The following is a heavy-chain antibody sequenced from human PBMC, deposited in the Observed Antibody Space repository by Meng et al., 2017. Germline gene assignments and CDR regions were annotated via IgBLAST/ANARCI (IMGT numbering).Heavy chain of an antibody. V-gene: IGHV1-18*01. CDR2: ISAYNGNT. Sequence: QVQLGQSGEEVKKPGASVKVSCKASGYTFTSYGISWVRQAPGQGLEWMGWISAYNGNTNYAQKLQGRVTMTTDTSTSTAYMELRSLRSDDTAVYYCARDNEGDFDWLLSFDYWGQGTLVTVSS. CDR3: ARDNEGDFDWLLSFDY. CDR1: GYTFTSYG. J-gene: IGHJ4*02. D-gene: IGHD3-9*01.